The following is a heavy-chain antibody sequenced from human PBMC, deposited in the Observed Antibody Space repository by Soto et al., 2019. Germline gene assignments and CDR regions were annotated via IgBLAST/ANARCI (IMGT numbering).Heavy chain of an antibody. Sequence: PGGSLRLSCAASGFTFSRFTMHWVRQAPGKGLEWVGLISYEGTNKKYADSVKGRFTISRDNAKNSLYLQMNSLRDEDTAVYYCAREGGSLNWFDPWGQGTLVTVSS. CDR1: GFTFSRFT. D-gene: IGHD1-26*01. J-gene: IGHJ5*02. V-gene: IGHV3-30-3*01. CDR3: AREGGSLNWFDP. CDR2: ISYEGTNK.